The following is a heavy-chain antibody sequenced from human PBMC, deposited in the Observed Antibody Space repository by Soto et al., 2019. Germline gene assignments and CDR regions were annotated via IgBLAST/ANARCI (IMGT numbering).Heavy chain of an antibody. CDR3: EKLRVDNFDY. V-gene: IGHV3-30*18. CDR2: ISYDGSNK. D-gene: IGHD3-3*01. Sequence: QVQLVESGGGVVQPGRSLRLSCAASGFTFSSYGMHWVRQAPGKGLEWVAVISYDGSNKYYADSVKGRFTISRDNSKNTLYLQMNSLRAEDTAVYYCEKLRVDNFDYWGKGTLVTVSS. CDR1: GFTFSSYG. J-gene: IGHJ4*02.